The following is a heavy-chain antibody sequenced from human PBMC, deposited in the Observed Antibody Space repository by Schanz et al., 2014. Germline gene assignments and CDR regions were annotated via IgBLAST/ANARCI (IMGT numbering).Heavy chain of an antibody. CDR3: ARIRGPYYFAMDV. J-gene: IGHJ6*02. D-gene: IGHD3-10*01. CDR1: GYTFTSYG. Sequence: QVQLVQSGAEVKKPGASVKVSCKASGYTFTSYGISWVRQAPGQGPEWMGWISDYNADTKYAQKVQGRVTMTTDTSTSTAYMELRSLRSDDTAVYYCARIRGPYYFAMDVWGQGTTVTVSS. V-gene: IGHV1-18*04. CDR2: ISDYNADT.